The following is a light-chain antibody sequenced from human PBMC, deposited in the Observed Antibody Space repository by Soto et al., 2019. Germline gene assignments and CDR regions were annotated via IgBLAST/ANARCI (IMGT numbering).Light chain of an antibody. V-gene: IGKV1-39*01. CDR2: GAS. J-gene: IGKJ2*01. CDR1: QSISIY. Sequence: DIQMTQSPSSLSASVGDRVTITCRASQSISIYLNWYQQKPGKAPKLLIYGASSLQSGVPSRFSGRGSGTHFTLIISSLQPEDFANYYCQQSYSTPYTFGQGTNVEIK. CDR3: QQSYSTPYT.